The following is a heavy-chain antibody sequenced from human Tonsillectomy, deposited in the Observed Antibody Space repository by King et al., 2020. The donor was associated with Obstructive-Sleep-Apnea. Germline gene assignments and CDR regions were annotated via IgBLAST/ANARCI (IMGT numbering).Heavy chain of an antibody. Sequence: VQLVESGGGVVQPGRSLRLSCAASGFTFSSYGMHWVRQAPGKGLEWVAVISYDGSNKYYADSVKGRFTISRDNSKNTLYLQMNSLRDEDTAVYYCAKVKQQLTIRYNWFDPWGQGTLVTVSS. CDR2: ISYDGSNK. CDR3: AKVKQQLTIRYNWFDP. V-gene: IGHV3-30*18. CDR1: GFTFSSYG. D-gene: IGHD6-13*01. J-gene: IGHJ5*02.